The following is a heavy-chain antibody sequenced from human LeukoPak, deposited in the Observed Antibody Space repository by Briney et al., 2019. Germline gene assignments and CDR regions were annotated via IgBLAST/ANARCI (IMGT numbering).Heavy chain of an antibody. Sequence: PSETLSLTCTVSGGSISSYYWSWIRQPPGKGLEWIGYIYYSGSTNYNPSLKSRVTISVDTSKNQFSLKLSSVTAADTAVYYCARVQGFPAHIWFGELYPLYFDYWGQGTLVTVSS. V-gene: IGHV4-59*08. J-gene: IGHJ4*02. D-gene: IGHD3-10*01. CDR1: GGSISSYY. CDR3: ARVQGFPAHIWFGELYPLYFDY. CDR2: IYYSGST.